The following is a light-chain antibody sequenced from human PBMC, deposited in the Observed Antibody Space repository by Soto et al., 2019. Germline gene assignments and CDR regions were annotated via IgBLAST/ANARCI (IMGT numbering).Light chain of an antibody. Sequence: EIVLTQSPATLSLSPGERATDSCRASQSVSSYLAWYQQKPGQAPRLLIYDASSRATGIPARFSGSGSGTDFTLTISSLEPEDFAVYYCQQRSNWPVPFGQGTRVEIK. J-gene: IGKJ1*01. V-gene: IGKV3-11*01. CDR2: DAS. CDR1: QSVSSY. CDR3: QQRSNWPVP.